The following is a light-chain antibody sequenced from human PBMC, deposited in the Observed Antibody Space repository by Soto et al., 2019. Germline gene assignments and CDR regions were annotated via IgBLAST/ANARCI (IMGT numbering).Light chain of an antibody. CDR1: QSVSSSY. CDR3: QQYGSSLLP. Sequence: EIVLTQSPGTLSLSPGERATLSCRASQSVSSSYLAWYQQKPGQAPRLLIYGASSRATGIPDRFSGSGSGTDFTLTISRLDPEDFAVYYCQQYGSSLLPFGGGTKGEIK. CDR2: GAS. V-gene: IGKV3-20*01. J-gene: IGKJ4*01.